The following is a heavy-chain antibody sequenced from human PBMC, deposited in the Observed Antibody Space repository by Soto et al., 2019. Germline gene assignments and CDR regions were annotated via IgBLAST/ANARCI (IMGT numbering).Heavy chain of an antibody. D-gene: IGHD2-21*02. Sequence: QVQLVQSGAEVKKPGSSVKVSCKGSGGTFSTSSMNWVRQAPEQGPEWMGNILPIFGTADYAQKFQGRVTITANESTKTVYMELRSLLSADTAVYYCARGHEFGGNSDAFDIWGQGTVVTVSS. CDR3: ARGHEFGGNSDAFDI. CDR1: GGTFSTSS. J-gene: IGHJ3*02. V-gene: IGHV1-69*15. CDR2: ILPIFGTA.